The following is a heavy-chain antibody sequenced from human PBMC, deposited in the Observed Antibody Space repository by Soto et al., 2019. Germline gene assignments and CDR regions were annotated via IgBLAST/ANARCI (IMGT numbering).Heavy chain of an antibody. CDR3: ASGIQLWLRRINNGYSG. CDR2: IIPMFGTA. V-gene: IGHV1-69*13. J-gene: IGHJ4*02. D-gene: IGHD5-18*01. CDR1: GRTFSTYA. Sequence: SVKVSCKAPGRTFSTYAISWVRQAPGQGLEWMGGIIPMFGTANYAQRFQDRVTITADESTNTVYMELSSLRSEDTAVYFCASGIQLWLRRINNGYSGWGQGTLVTVSS.